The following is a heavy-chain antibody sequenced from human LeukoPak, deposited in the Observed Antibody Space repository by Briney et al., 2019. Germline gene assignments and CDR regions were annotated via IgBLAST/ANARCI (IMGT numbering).Heavy chain of an antibody. V-gene: IGHV5-51*01. CDR2: IYPGDSDT. D-gene: IGHD6-19*01. CDR1: GYSFTNYW. CDR3: ARGKSGAVAGPYFFDY. Sequence: GESLKISCKGSGYSFTNYWIGWVRQMPGKGLEWMAIIYPGDSDTRYSPSFQGQVTISADKSISTAYLQWTSLRASDIAMYYCARGKSGAVAGPYFFDYWGQGTLVTVSS. J-gene: IGHJ4*02.